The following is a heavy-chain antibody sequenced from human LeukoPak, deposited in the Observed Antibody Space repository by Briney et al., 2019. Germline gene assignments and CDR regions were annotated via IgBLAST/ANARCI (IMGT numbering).Heavy chain of an antibody. V-gene: IGHV3-48*03. D-gene: IGHD7-27*01. CDR3: AREQLGMAY. CDR2: LSSSGRTI. Sequence: GGSLRLSYVGSGFTFSGYDMNWVRQAPGKGLEWVSYLSSSGRTIYYADSVKGRFTISRDNAKNSLYLQMNSLRAEDTAVYYCAREQLGMAYWGQGTQVTVSS. CDR1: GFTFSGYD. J-gene: IGHJ4*02.